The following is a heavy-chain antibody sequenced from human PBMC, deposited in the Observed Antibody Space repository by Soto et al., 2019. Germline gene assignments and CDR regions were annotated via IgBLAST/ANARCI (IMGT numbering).Heavy chain of an antibody. V-gene: IGHV4-59*01. CDR1: GGSISGFY. J-gene: IGHJ4*02. CDR3: ARGNGYNLY. D-gene: IGHD5-12*01. CDR2: IYYSGFT. Sequence: PPETLSLTSTVSGGSISGFYWTWIRQPPGKGLEWMGYIYYSGFTNYNPSLRSRVTISVDTSRNQFSLRLSSVTAADTAVYYCARGNGYNLYWGQGTLVTVSS.